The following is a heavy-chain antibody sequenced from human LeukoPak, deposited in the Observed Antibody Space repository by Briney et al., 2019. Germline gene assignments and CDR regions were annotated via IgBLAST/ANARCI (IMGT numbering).Heavy chain of an antibody. CDR1: GYSISSGYY. CDR2: IYHSGST. V-gene: IGHV4-38-2*01. CDR3: GRVTILTGSYYYYYMDV. D-gene: IGHD3-9*01. J-gene: IGHJ6*03. Sequence: PSETLSLTCAVSGYSISSGYYWGWIRHPPGKGLEWIGIIYHSGSTDYNPSLKSRVTMTVDTSKNQFSLKLSSVTAADTAGYYCGRVTILTGSYYYYYMDVWGKGTAVTDSS.